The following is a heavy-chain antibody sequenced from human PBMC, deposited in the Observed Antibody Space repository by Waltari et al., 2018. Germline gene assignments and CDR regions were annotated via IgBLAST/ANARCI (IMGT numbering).Heavy chain of an antibody. J-gene: IGHJ4*02. D-gene: IGHD6-19*01. Sequence: QVQLQQWGAGLLKPSETLSLTCAVYGGSFSGYYWRWIRQPPGKGLEWIGEINHSGSTNYNPSLKSRVTISVDTSKNQFSLKLSSVTAADTAVYYCARRGYSSGWYAPTTFDYWGQGTLVTVSS. CDR3: ARRGYSSGWYAPTTFDY. CDR1: GGSFSGYY. CDR2: INHSGST. V-gene: IGHV4-34*01.